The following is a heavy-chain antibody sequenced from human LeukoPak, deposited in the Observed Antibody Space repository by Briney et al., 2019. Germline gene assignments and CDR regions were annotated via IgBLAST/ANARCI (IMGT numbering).Heavy chain of an antibody. Sequence: PGGSLRLSCAASGLTFSNAWMSWVRQAPGKGLEWVGRIKSKTDGGTTDYAAPVKGRFTISRDDSKNTLYLQMNSLKTEDTAVYYCTTDYYGADDFDYWGQGTLVTVSS. D-gene: IGHD3-10*01. J-gene: IGHJ4*02. CDR3: TTDYYGADDFDY. CDR2: IKSKTDGGTT. CDR1: GLTFSNAW. V-gene: IGHV3-15*01.